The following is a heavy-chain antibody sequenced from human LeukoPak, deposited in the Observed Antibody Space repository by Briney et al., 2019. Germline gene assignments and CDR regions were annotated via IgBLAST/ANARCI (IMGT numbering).Heavy chain of an antibody. CDR3: ARDAGSTSPDV. Sequence: ASVKVSCQASGYTFTSYYMHWVRQAPGHGLEWMGIINPSGGSTSYAQKFQGRVTMTRDTSTSTVYMELSSLRSEDTAVYYCARDAGSTSPDVWGQGTTVTVSS. D-gene: IGHD2-2*01. CDR1: GYTFTSYY. V-gene: IGHV1-46*01. CDR2: INPSGGST. J-gene: IGHJ6*02.